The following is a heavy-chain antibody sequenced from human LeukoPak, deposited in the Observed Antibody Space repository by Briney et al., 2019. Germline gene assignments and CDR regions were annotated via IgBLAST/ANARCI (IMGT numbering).Heavy chain of an antibody. J-gene: IGHJ3*02. CDR1: GGTFSSYA. D-gene: IGHD5-18*01. CDR2: IIPIFGTA. CDR3: AIDTAMVTAFDI. Sequence: SVKVSCKASGGTFSSYAISWVRQAPGQGLEWMGGIIPIFGTANYAQKFQGRVTITADESTSTAYMELSSLRSEDTAVYYCAIDTAMVTAFDIWGQGTMVTVSS. V-gene: IGHV1-69*13.